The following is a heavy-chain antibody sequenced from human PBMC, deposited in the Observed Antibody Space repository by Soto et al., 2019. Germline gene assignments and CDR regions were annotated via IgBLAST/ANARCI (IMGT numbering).Heavy chain of an antibody. CDR2: ISTYNGNT. Sequence: QVQLVQSGAEVNKPGASVKVSCKASGYTFITYGVSWVRQAPGQGLDWLGWISTYNGNTRYAERLQGRVTMTTDTTTNTAYMELRNLRSADTAVYYCARGPTDYYDNSANYFLVYWGQGTLVTVSS. CDR1: GYTFITYG. J-gene: IGHJ4*02. D-gene: IGHD3-22*01. V-gene: IGHV1-18*01. CDR3: ARGPTDYYDNSANYFLVY.